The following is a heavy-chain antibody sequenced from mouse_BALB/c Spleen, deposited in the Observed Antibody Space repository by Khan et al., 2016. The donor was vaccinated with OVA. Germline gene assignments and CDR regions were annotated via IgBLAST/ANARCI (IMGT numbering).Heavy chain of an antibody. J-gene: IGHJ2*01. CDR3: ARIYGGDFDY. D-gene: IGHD1-1*01. CDR2: ISYSGNT. CDR1: GYSITSDYA. V-gene: IGHV3-2*02. Sequence: EVQLQESGPGLVKPSQSLSLTCTVTGYSITSDYAWNWIRQFPGNKLEWMGYISYSGNTKYNPSLKSRISITRYTSKNQFFLQLKSVTTEDTATYYCARIYGGDFDYWGQGTTLTVSS.